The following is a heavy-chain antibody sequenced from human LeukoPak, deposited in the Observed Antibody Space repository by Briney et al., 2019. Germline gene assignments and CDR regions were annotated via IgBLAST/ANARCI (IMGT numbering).Heavy chain of an antibody. V-gene: IGHV3-53*04. J-gene: IGHJ4*02. CDR3: ARDTYYDSSGY. CDR1: GFTVSSNY. Sequence: GGSLRLSCAASGFTVSSNYMSWVRQAPGKGLEWVSAIYSGGSTYYADSVKGRLTISRHNSKNTLYLQMNSLRAEDTAVYYCARDTYYDSSGYWGQGTLVTVSS. D-gene: IGHD3-22*01. CDR2: IYSGGST.